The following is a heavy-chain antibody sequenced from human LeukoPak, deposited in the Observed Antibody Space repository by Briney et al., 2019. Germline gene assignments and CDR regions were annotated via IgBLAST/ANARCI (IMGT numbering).Heavy chain of an antibody. CDR2: IYRDSSVI. V-gene: IGHV3-48*01. D-gene: IGHD3-10*01. Sequence: GGSLRLSCVASGFSFDEYAMNWVRQAPGKGLEWISCIYRDSSVIHYADSVRGRFTVSRDNGKNSVYLQMNSLRADDTAVYFCARYGSGSKYRDPFDSWGQGALVTVSS. CDR3: ARYGSGSKYRDPFDS. CDR1: GFSFDEYA. J-gene: IGHJ4*02.